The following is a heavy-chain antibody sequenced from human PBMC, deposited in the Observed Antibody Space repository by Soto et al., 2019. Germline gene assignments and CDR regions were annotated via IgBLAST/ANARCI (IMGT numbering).Heavy chain of an antibody. V-gene: IGHV1-2*02. CDR2: INPNSRAT. J-gene: IGHJ6*02. CDR3: AKGGAIVAAGTRVYLYNAMDV. D-gene: IGHD1-26*01. Sequence: QVQLVQSGTEVKRPGDSVKVSCKASGYTFTGYYVHWVRQAPGQGLEWMGWINPNSRATYLAQRFQGRVTMNRDTSIGTAYMELRGLTSDDTAEYYCAKGGAIVAAGTRVYLYNAMDVWGQGTTVTVSS. CDR1: GYTFTGYY.